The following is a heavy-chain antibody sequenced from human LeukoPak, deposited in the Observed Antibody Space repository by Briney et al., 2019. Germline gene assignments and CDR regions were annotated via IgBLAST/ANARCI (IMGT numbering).Heavy chain of an antibody. D-gene: IGHD6-19*01. CDR1: GGTISSGGHY. J-gene: IGHJ5*02. CDR2: FYYGGST. Sequence: SQTLSLTCSVSGGTISSGGHYWSWIRQHPGKGLEWIGYFYYGGSTRYNPSLKSRASISVDTSKNQFSLKLSSVTAADTAVYYCARDAPQVAGTGGGFDHWGQGTLVTVSS. CDR3: ARDAPQVAGTGGGFDH. V-gene: IGHV4-31*03.